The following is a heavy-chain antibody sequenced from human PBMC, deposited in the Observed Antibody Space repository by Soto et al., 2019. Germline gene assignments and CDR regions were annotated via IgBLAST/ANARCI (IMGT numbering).Heavy chain of an antibody. Sequence: PGGSLRLSCAASGFTFSSYAMSWVRQAPGKGLEWVSAISGSGGSTYYADSVKGRFTISRDNSKNTLYLQMNSLRAEDTAVYYCAKDDRYYDSSGYYYPSTVDYWGQGTLVTVSS. CDR1: GFTFSSYA. J-gene: IGHJ4*02. CDR2: ISGSGGST. CDR3: AKDDRYYDSSGYYYPSTVDY. V-gene: IGHV3-23*01. D-gene: IGHD3-22*01.